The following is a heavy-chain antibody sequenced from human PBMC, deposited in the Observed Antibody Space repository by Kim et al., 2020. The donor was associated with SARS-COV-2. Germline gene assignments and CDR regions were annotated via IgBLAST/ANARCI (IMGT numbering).Heavy chain of an antibody. V-gene: IGHV1-24*01. J-gene: IGHJ5*02. Sequence: ASVKVSCKVSGYTLTELSMHWVRQAPGKGLEWMGGFDPEDGETIYAQKFQGRVTMTEDTSTDTAYMELSSLRSEDTAVYYCATSITIFGGFDPWGQGTLVPASS. D-gene: IGHD3-3*01. CDR1: GYTLTELS. CDR3: ATSITIFGGFDP. CDR2: FDPEDGET.